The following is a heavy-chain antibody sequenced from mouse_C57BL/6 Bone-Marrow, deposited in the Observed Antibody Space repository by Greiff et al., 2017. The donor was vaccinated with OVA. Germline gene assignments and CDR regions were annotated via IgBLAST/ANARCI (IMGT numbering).Heavy chain of an antibody. CDR3: ASWGSFAWFAY. V-gene: IGHV7-3*01. D-gene: IGHD1-1*02. J-gene: IGHJ3*01. CDR2: IRNKANGYTT. CDR1: GFTFTDYY. Sequence: EVQLVESGGGLVQPGGSLSLSCAASGFTFTDYYMSWVRQPPGKALEWLGFIRNKANGYTTEYSASVKGRFTISRDNSQSILYLQMNALRAEDSATDYCASWGSFAWFAYWGQGTLVTVSA.